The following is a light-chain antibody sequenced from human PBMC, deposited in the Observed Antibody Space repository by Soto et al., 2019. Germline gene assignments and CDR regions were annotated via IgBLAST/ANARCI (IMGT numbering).Light chain of an antibody. V-gene: IGLV1-47*02. CDR3: AAWDDSLSGRV. Sequence: QSVLTQPPSASGTPGQRVTMSCSGSGSNIGPNYVYWFQQFPGTAPKLLIYNNDQRPSGVPDRFSGSKSGTSASLDISGLRSEDGADYYCAAWDDSLSGRVFGGGTKLTVL. J-gene: IGLJ3*02. CDR1: GSNIGPNY. CDR2: NND.